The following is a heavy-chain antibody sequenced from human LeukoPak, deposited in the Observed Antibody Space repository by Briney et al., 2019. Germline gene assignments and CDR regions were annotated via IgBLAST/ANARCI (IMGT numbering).Heavy chain of an antibody. J-gene: IGHJ4*02. CDR1: RFTFSNYN. D-gene: IGHD2/OR15-2a*01. CDR3: ARQGEGTTDY. Sequence: GGSLRLSCAASRFTFSNYNMNWVRQAPGKGLEWVSYISSSSSTIYYADSVKGRFTIARDNPQNTLYLQMNILRADDTAIYYCARQGEGTTDYWGQGTLVTVSS. CDR2: ISSSSSTI. V-gene: IGHV3-48*01.